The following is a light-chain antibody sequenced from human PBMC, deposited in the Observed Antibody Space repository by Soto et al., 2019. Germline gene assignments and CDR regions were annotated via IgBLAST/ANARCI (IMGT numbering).Light chain of an antibody. CDR1: RSDVGGYNY. J-gene: IGLJ1*01. CDR2: DVT. V-gene: IGLV2-14*01. CDR3: SSYTSSITYV. Sequence: QSALTQPDSVSGSPGQSITISCTGTRSDVGGYNYVYWHQQHPGKAPKLMIYDVTNRPSGVSDGFSGSKSGNTASLTISGLQAEDEADYYCSSYTSSITYVFGAGTKLTVL.